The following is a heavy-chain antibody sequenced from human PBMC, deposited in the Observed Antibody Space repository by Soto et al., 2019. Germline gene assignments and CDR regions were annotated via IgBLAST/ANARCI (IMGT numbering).Heavy chain of an antibody. CDR2: IYWDDDK. CDR1: SFSLRTGGGG. Sequence: SGPTLVNPTQTLPLTRPLSSFSLRTGGGGVGWVRQPPGKGPEWVALIYWDDDKRYSPSLRSRLTITKDTSKNQVVLTMTNMDPVDTATYYCIQSRCGGDCLQSYASYYYYGMDVWGQGTTVTVSS. D-gene: IGHD2-21*02. CDR3: IQSRCGGDCLQSYASYYYYGMDV. J-gene: IGHJ6*02. V-gene: IGHV2-5*02.